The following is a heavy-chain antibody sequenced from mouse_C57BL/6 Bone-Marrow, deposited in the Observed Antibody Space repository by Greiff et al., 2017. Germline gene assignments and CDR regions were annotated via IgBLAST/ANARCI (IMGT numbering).Heavy chain of an antibody. CDR1: GFSLTSYG. CDR2: ICRGGST. Sequence: QVQLQQSGPGLVQPSQSLSITCTVSGFSLTSYGVHWVRQSPGQGLEWLGVICRGGSTDYNAAIISRLSISKDNAKCQVFFKMNSLQADDTDIYYSAEGPWFAYWGQGTLVTVSA. CDR3: AEGPWFAY. J-gene: IGHJ3*01. V-gene: IGHV2-2*01.